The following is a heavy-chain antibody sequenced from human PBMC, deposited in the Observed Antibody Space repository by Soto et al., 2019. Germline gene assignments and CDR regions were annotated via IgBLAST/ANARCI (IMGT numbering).Heavy chain of an antibody. CDR3: ARDVGNYVPYYYGMDV. Sequence: QAQLVESGGGVVQPGRSLRLSCAASEFTFNTYAMHWVRQAPGKGLEWVAVIAYDGNDKYYADSVKGRFTISRDNSKNPLYLQMNTLRPEDTAMYYCARDVGNYVPYYYGMDVWGQGTTVTVSS. D-gene: IGHD1-7*01. J-gene: IGHJ6*02. CDR2: IAYDGNDK. CDR1: EFTFNTYA. V-gene: IGHV3-30*03.